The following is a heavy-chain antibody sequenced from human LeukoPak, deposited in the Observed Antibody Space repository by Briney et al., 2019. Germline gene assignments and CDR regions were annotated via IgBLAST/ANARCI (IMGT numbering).Heavy chain of an antibody. CDR3: ARDDFDYDYVWRY. CDR1: GYTFTGYY. D-gene: IGHD3-16*01. CDR2: INPNSGGT. Sequence: ASVKVSCKASGYTFTGYYMHWVRQAPGQGLEWMGWINPNSGGTNYAQKFQGRVTMTRDTSISTAYMELSRLRSDDTAVYYCARDDFDYDYVWRYWGQGTLVTVSS. V-gene: IGHV1-2*02. J-gene: IGHJ4*02.